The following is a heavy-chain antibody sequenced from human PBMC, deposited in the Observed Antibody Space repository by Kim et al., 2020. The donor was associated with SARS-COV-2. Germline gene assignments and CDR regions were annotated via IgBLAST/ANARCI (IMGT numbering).Heavy chain of an antibody. CDR1: GFTFSTYG. CDR2: IWFDGSHK. Sequence: GGSLRLSCAASGFTFSTYGMHWVRQAPGKGLEWVAVIWFDGSHKYYADSVKGRFTISRDNSNSTLSLQMNSLRAEDTALYYCARALLWGHYSGVDVWGQGTTVTVSS. J-gene: IGHJ6*02. V-gene: IGHV3-33*01. CDR3: ARALLWGHYSGVDV. D-gene: IGHD2-21*01.